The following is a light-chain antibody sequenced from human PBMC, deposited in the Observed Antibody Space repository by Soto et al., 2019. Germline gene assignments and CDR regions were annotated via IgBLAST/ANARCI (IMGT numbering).Light chain of an antibody. CDR3: QQFGSSPGFT. V-gene: IGKV3-20*01. J-gene: IGKJ3*01. Sequence: EIVLTQSPGTLSLSPGERATLSCRASQSINSRYLAWYQQKPGQAPRLLIYGASSRATGIPDRFSGSGSGTDFTLTISRLEPEDFAVYSYQQFGSSPGFTFGPGTIVDIK. CDR2: GAS. CDR1: QSINSRY.